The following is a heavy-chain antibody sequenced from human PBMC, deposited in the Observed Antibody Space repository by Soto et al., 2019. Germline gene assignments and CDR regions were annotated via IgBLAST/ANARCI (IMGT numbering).Heavy chain of an antibody. CDR3: AKRGDAACFDY. Sequence: EVQLLESGGGLVQPGGSLRLSCVASGYTFTNYGLSWVRQAPGKGLEWVSGINGGGGSTYYADSVKGRFTISRDNSKNTLYLQMNSLRAEDTAVYYSAKRGDAACFDYWGQGTLVTVSS. D-gene: IGHD5-18*01. J-gene: IGHJ4*02. V-gene: IGHV3-23*01. CDR1: GYTFTNYG. CDR2: INGGGGST.